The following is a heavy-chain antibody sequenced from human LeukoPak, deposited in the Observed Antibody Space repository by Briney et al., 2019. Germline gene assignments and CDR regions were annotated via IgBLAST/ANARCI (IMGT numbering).Heavy chain of an antibody. CDR1: GFTFSSYS. J-gene: IGHJ4*02. D-gene: IGHD6-19*01. CDR3: ARDRPGGSSGWYFFDY. V-gene: IGHV3-21*01. Sequence: GGSLRLSCAASGFTFSSYSMNWVRQAPGKGLEWVSSISCSSSYIYYADSVKGRFTISRDNAKNSLYLQMNSLRAEDTAVYYCARDRPGGSSGWYFFDYWGQGTLVTVSS. CDR2: ISCSSSYI.